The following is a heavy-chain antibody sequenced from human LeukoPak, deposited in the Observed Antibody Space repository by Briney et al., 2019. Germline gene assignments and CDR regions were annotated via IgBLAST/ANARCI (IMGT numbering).Heavy chain of an antibody. CDR2: IKQDGSEK. CDR3: ARIYGDYDGNYYYGMDV. CDR1: GFTFSNAW. J-gene: IGHJ6*02. Sequence: GGSLRLSCAASGFTFSNAWMSWVRQAPGKGLEWVANIKQDGSEKYYVDSVKGRFTISRDNAKNSLYLQMNSLRAEDTAVYYCARIYGDYDGNYYYGMDVWGQGTTVTVSS. D-gene: IGHD4-17*01. V-gene: IGHV3-7*01.